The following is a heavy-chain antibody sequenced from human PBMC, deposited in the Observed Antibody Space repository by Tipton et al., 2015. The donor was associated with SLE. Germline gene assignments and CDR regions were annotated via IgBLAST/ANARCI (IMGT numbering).Heavy chain of an antibody. J-gene: IGHJ5*02. CDR3: ARGVEDFGVVINIWFDP. CDR2: IYYSGST. CDR1: GGSISSYY. V-gene: IGHV4-59*01. Sequence: TLSLTCTVSGGSISSYYWSWIRQPPGKGLEWIGYIYYSGSTNYNPSLKSRVTISVDTSKNQFSLKLSSVTAADTAVYYRARGVEDFGVVINIWFDPWGQGTLVTVSS. D-gene: IGHD3-3*01.